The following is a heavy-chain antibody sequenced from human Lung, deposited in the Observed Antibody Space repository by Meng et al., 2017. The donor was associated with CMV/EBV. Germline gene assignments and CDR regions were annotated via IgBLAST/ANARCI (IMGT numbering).Heavy chain of an antibody. CDR1: ESTFSDYY. CDR2: ISSSGSTK. Sequence: SCAASESTFSDYYMSWLRQAPGKVVEWVSYISSSGSTKYYADSVKGRFTISRDNAKNSLYLQMNSRRAEDTAVYYCAREKQLVPHYYYGMDVWGQGTTVTVSS. J-gene: IGHJ6*02. CDR3: AREKQLVPHYYYGMDV. V-gene: IGHV3-11*04. D-gene: IGHD6-13*01.